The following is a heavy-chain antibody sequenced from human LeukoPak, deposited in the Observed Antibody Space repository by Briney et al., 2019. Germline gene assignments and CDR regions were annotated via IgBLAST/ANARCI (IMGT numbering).Heavy chain of an antibody. CDR3: ARTLWNRDTLFDY. V-gene: IGHV4-30-4*08. Sequence: PSETLSLTCTVSGGSISSGDYYWSWIRQPPGKGLEWIGYIYYSGSTYYNPSLKSRVTISVDTSKNQFSLRLSSVTAADTAVYYCARTLWNRDTLFDYWGQGTLVTVSS. CDR1: GGSISSGDYY. D-gene: IGHD1-1*01. CDR2: IYYSGST. J-gene: IGHJ4*02.